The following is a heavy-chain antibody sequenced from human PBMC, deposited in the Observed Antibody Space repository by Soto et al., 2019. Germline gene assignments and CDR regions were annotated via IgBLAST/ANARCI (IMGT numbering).Heavy chain of an antibody. J-gene: IGHJ5*02. CDR2: INPSGGST. Sequence: ASVNVSCKAAGYTFTSYYMHWVRQAPGQGLEWMGIINPSGGSTSYAQKFQGRVTMTRDTSTSTVYMELSSLRSEDTAVYYCARLGYCSGGSCYGTNWFDPWGQGTLVTVSS. CDR3: ARLGYCSGGSCYGTNWFDP. CDR1: GYTFTSYY. V-gene: IGHV1-46*01. D-gene: IGHD2-15*01.